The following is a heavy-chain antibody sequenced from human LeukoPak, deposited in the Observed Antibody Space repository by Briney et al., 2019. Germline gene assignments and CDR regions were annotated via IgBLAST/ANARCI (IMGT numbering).Heavy chain of an antibody. Sequence: GASVKVSCXASGYTFTSYYMHWVRQAHGQGLEWMGIINPSGGSTSYAQKFQGRVTMTRDTSTSTVYMELSSLRSEDTAVYYCATSVGGYYGNYWGQGTLVTVSS. CDR1: GYTFTSYY. CDR2: INPSGGST. J-gene: IGHJ4*02. D-gene: IGHD3-22*01. CDR3: ATSVGGYYGNY. V-gene: IGHV1-46*01.